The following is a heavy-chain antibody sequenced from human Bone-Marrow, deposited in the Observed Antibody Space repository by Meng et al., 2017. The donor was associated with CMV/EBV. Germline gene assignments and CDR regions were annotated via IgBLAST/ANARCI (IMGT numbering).Heavy chain of an antibody. D-gene: IGHD6-6*01. CDR2: IIPILGIA. CDR3: ARIWGSSSGEGSDY. CDR1: GGTFSSYT. V-gene: IGHV1-69*02. J-gene: IGHJ4*02. Sequence: SVKVSCKASGGTFSSYTISWVRQAPGQGLEWMGRIIPILGIANYAQKFQGRVTITADKSTSTAYMELSSLRSEDTAVYYCARIWGSSSGEGSDYWGQGTLVTVSS.